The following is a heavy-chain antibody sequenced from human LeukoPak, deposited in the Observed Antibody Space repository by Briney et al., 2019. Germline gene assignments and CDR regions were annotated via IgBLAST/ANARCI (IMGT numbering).Heavy chain of an antibody. CDR3: ARGRDPVAGYFDY. CDR2: ISSSSSYI. CDR1: GFTFSSYS. J-gene: IGHJ4*02. V-gene: IGHV3-21*01. D-gene: IGHD6-19*01. Sequence: GSLRLSCAASGFTFSSYSMNWVRQAPGKGLEWVSSISSSSSYIYYADSVKGRFTISRDNSKNTLYLQVNSLGAEDTAVYYCARGRDPVAGYFDYWGQGTLVTVSS.